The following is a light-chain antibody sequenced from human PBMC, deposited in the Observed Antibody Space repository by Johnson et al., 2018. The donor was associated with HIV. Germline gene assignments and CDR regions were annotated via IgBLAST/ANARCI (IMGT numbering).Light chain of an antibody. CDR2: DNT. V-gene: IGLV1-51*01. J-gene: IGLJ1*01. CDR3: GAWDSRLSVCV. CDR1: SSNIGNNY. Sequence: QSVLTQPPSMSAAPGQKVTISCSTSSSNIGNNYVSWYQQLPGTAPKLLIYDNTKRPSGIPDRFSGSRSGTSATLAITGLQTGDEADYYCGAWDSRLSVCVFGPGTKVTVL.